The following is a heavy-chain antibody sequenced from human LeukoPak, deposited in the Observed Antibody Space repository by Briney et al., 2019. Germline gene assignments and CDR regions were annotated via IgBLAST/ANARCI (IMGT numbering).Heavy chain of an antibody. D-gene: IGHD3-3*01. J-gene: IGHJ3*02. CDR1: GGSISSYY. CDR3: ARGIWRITIFGVGPDAFDI. CDR2: IYYSGST. V-gene: IGHV4-59*12. Sequence: SETLSLTCTVSGGSISSYYWSWIRQPPGKGLEWIGYIYYSGSTNYNPSLKSRVTISVDTSKNQFSLKLSSVTAADTAVYYCARGIWRITIFGVGPDAFDIWGQGTMVTVSS.